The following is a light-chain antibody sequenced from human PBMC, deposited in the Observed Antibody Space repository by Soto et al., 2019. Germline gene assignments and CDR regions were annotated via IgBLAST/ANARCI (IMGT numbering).Light chain of an antibody. CDR1: ESVTNY. Sequence: EIVLTQSPATLSLSPVGRVTLSCXASESVTNYLAWYQQKXGKAPRXXVYHVSNRATGIPARFSGGGSGTDFTLTISNLEPEDFEVYYCQQRSDWPWTFGQGTKVDIK. CDR2: HVS. J-gene: IGKJ1*01. CDR3: QQRSDWPWT. V-gene: IGKV3-11*01.